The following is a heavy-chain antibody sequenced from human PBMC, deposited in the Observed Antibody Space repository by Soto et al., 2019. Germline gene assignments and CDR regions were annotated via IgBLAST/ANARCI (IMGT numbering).Heavy chain of an antibody. CDR1: GFTSSSYW. CDR3: AREIAARL. Sequence: GSLRLSCAASGFTSSSYWMSWFRQAPGKGLEWVANIKQDGSEENYVDSVKGRFTISRDNAKNALYLQMNSLRVEDTTVYYCAREIAARLWGKGTTVT. D-gene: IGHD6-6*01. V-gene: IGHV3-7*01. J-gene: IGHJ6*03. CDR2: IKQDGSEE.